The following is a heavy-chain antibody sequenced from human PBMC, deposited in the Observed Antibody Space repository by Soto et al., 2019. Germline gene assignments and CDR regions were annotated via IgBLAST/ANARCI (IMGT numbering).Heavy chain of an antibody. CDR1: GYTFTSYE. D-gene: IGHD1-1*01. Sequence: VHLVQSGAEVKKPGASVKVSCKGSGYTFTSYEITWVRQAPGQGLEWMGWISAHNGNTDYAQKLQGRVTVTRDTSTSTAYMELRSLRSDDTAVYYCARGRYGDYWGQGALVTVSS. V-gene: IGHV1-18*01. CDR2: ISAHNGNT. CDR3: ARGRYGDY. J-gene: IGHJ4*02.